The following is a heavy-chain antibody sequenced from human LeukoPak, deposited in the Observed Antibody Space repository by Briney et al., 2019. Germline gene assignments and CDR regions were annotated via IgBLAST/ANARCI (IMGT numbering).Heavy chain of an antibody. J-gene: IGHJ4*02. Sequence: SETLSLTCTVSGGSITNYYRSWIRQPPGKGLEWIGYIYYTGSTNYNPSLKSRVTISVDTSKNQFSLRLSSVTAADTAVHYCARVTYGLGFNFDYWGQGALVTVSS. CDR2: IYYTGST. V-gene: IGHV4-59*01. CDR3: ARVTYGLGFNFDY. D-gene: IGHD3-10*01. CDR1: GGSITNYY.